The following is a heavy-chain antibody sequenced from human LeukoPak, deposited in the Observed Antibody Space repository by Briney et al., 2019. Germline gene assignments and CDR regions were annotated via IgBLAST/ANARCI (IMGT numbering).Heavy chain of an antibody. CDR1: GGSFSGYY. V-gene: IGHV4-34*01. D-gene: IGHD5-12*01. CDR2: INHSGST. Sequence: SETLSLTCAAYGGSFSGYYRSWIRQPPGKGLEWIGEINHSGSTNYNPSLKSRVTISVDTSKNQFSLKLSSVTAADTAVYYCAVLRGGYRPIDYWGQGTLVTVSS. J-gene: IGHJ4*02. CDR3: AVLRGGYRPIDY.